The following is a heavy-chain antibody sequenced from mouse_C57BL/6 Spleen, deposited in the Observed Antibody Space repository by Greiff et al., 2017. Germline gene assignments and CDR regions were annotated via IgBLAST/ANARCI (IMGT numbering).Heavy chain of an antibody. J-gene: IGHJ4*01. V-gene: IGHV1-50*01. D-gene: IGHD2-4*01. CDR2: IDPSDSYT. CDR1: GYTFTSYW. CDR3: ARRGYDSFYYAMDY. Sequence: VQLQQPGAELVKPGASVKLSCKASGYTFTSYWMQWVKQRPGQGLEWIGEIDPSDSYTNYNQKFKGKATLTVDTSSSTAYMQRSSLTSEDSAVYYCARRGYDSFYYAMDYWGQGTSVTVSS.